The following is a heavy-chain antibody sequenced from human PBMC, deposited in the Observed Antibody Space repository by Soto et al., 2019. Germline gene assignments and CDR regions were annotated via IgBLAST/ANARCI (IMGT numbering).Heavy chain of an antibody. Sequence: QVQLVESGGGVVQPGRSLRLSCAASVFTFSDFAMHWVRQAPGKGLEWVAVISYDGSHKSYAESVKGRFTVSRDNSMNTLYLQMSSLRVEDTAVYYCAKPMRAKYYYSGMDVWGQGTTVTVSS. V-gene: IGHV3-30*18. J-gene: IGHJ6*02. CDR2: ISYDGSHK. CDR1: VFTFSDFA. CDR3: AKPMRAKYYYSGMDV.